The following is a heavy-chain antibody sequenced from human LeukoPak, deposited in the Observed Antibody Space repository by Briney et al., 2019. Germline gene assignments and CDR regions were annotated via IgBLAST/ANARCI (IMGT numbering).Heavy chain of an antibody. V-gene: IGHV1-24*01. J-gene: IGHJ5*02. CDR2: FDPEDGET. CDR1: GYTLTELS. CDR3: ATVREIDCSGGSCYSDWFDP. Sequence: ASVKVSCKVSGYTLTELSMHWVRQAPGKGLEWMGGFDPEDGETIYAQKFQGRVTMTEDTSTDTAYMGLSSLRSEDTAVYYCATVREIDCSGGSCYSDWFDPWGQGTLVTVSS. D-gene: IGHD2-15*01.